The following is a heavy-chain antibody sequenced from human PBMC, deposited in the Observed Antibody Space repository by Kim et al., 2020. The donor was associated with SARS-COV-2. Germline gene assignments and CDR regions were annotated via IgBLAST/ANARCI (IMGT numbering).Heavy chain of an antibody. D-gene: IGHD5-18*01. Sequence: SETLSLTCTVSGVSISSSGYYWAWIRQPPGKGLEWIGSIYYSGNSYYNPSLKSRVTISLDTSKNQFSLKLNSVTAADTAVYHCARGRGYSYAYVNDWGQGTLVTVSS. CDR3: ARGRGYSYAYVND. J-gene: IGHJ4*02. V-gene: IGHV4-39*07. CDR2: IYYSGNS. CDR1: GVSISSSGYY.